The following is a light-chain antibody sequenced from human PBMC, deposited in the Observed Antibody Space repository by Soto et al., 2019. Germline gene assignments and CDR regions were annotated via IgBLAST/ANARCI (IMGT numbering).Light chain of an antibody. V-gene: IGKV1-27*01. Sequence: DIQVTQSPSSLYASLGDRVTITCRSSRDISNYLAWYHQKPGQVPRLLISGASTLHSGVPSRFSGSWSGTDFTLTITSLQPEDIATYFCQKYDTAPRTVGGGTKVEI. J-gene: IGKJ4*01. CDR1: RDISNY. CDR3: QKYDTAPRT. CDR2: GAS.